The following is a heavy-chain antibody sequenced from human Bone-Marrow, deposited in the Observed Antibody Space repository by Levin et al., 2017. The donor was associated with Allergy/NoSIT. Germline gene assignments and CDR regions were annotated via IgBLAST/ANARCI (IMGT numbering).Heavy chain of an antibody. CDR1: GFTFSSYW. CDR2: IKQDGSEK. D-gene: IGHD2-2*01. J-gene: IGHJ6*02. V-gene: IGHV3-7*04. CDR3: ARVVVVPAAMMGYYYDYGMDG. Sequence: LSLTCAASGFTFSSYWMSWVRQAPGKGLEWVANIKQDGSEKYYVDSVKGRFTISRDNAKNSLYLQMNSLRAEDTAVYYCARVVVVPAAMMGYYYDYGMDGWGQGTTVTVSS.